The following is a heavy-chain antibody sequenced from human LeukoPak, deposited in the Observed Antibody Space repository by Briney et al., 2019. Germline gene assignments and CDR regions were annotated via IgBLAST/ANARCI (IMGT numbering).Heavy chain of an antibody. CDR1: GFTFGDYA. D-gene: IGHD2-2*01. J-gene: IGHJ4*02. Sequence: GGSLRLSCTASGFTFGDYAMSWVRQAPGKGLEWVAFIRYDGSNKYYADSVKGRFTISRDNSKNTLYLQMNSLRAEDTAVYYCAKDYKRIVVVPAAACYFDYWGQGTLVTVSS. CDR3: AKDYKRIVVVPAAACYFDY. V-gene: IGHV3-30*02. CDR2: IRYDGSNK.